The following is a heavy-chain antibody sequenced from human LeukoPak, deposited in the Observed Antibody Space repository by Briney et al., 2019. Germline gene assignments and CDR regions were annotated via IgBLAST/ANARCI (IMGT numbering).Heavy chain of an antibody. D-gene: IGHD3-3*01. V-gene: IGHV3-23*01. Sequence: GGSLRLSCAASGFTFSSYAMSWVRQAPGKGLEWVSAISGSGGSTYYADSVKGRFTISRDNSKNTLYLQMNSLRAEDTAVCYCAKVSAGYDFWSGCYMKGFDYWGQGTLVTVSS. CDR1: GFTFSSYA. CDR3: AKVSAGYDFWSGCYMKGFDY. J-gene: IGHJ4*02. CDR2: ISGSGGST.